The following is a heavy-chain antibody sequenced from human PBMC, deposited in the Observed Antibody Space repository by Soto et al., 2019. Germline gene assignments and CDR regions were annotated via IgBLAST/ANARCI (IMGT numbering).Heavy chain of an antibody. Sequence: QVQLQESGPGLVKPSETLSLTCTVSGGSVSSGNYYWSWIRQPPGKGLEWIGYIYYSGSTNYNPSLQSRFTISVDTSKNQFPLKLSSVTAGETAVFSCASYDVLAAYYSWGQGTLVTVSS. D-gene: IGHD3-9*01. CDR2: IYYSGST. V-gene: IGHV4-61*01. CDR3: ASYDVLAAYYS. CDR1: GGSVSSGNYY. J-gene: IGHJ4*02.